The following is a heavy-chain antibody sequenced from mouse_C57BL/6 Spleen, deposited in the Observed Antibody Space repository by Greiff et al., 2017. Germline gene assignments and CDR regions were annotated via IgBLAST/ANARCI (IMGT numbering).Heavy chain of an antibody. CDR1: GYTFTSYW. CDR2: IYPGSGST. D-gene: IGHD2-2*01. V-gene: IGHV1-55*01. J-gene: IGHJ4*01. Sequence: QVQLQQPGAELVKPGASVKMSCKASGYTFTSYWITWVKQRPGQGLEWIGDIYPGSGSTNYNEKFKSKATLTVDTSSSTAYMQLSSLTSEESAVYYCARWGVTAERRGMDYWGQGTSVTVSS. CDR3: ARWGVTAERRGMDY.